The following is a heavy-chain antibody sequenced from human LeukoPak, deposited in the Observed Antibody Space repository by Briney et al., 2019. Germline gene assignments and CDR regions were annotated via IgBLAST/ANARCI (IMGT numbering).Heavy chain of an antibody. J-gene: IGHJ4*02. CDR3: AKFLLRAAAEVY. V-gene: IGHV3-30*02. CDR2: IRYDGSNK. Sequence: PGGSLRLSCAASGFTFSSSGMHWVRQAPGKGLEWVAFIRYDGSNKYYADSVKGRFTISRDNSKNTLYLQMNSLRAEDTAVYYCAKFLLRAAAEVYWGQGTLVTVSS. D-gene: IGHD6-13*01. CDR1: GFTFSSSG.